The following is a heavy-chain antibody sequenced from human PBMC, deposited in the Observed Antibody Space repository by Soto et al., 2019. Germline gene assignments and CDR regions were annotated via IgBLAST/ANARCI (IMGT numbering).Heavy chain of an antibody. D-gene: IGHD2-21*02. CDR2: IYYSGST. CDR1: GGSVSSGFHY. V-gene: IGHV4-61*01. Sequence: QVQLQESGPGLVKPSETLSLTCTVSGGSVSSGFHYWSWIRQPPGKGLEWIGNIYYSGSTNYNPSLKSRVTISVDTSKNQFSLKLTSVTAADTAVYYCERRPATAFYYFDYWGQGTLVTVSS. J-gene: IGHJ4*02. CDR3: ERRPATAFYYFDY.